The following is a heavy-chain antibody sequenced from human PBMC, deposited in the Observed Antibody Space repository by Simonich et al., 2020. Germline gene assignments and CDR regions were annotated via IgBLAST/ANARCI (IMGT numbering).Heavy chain of an antibody. V-gene: IGHV1-2*02. CDR1: GYTFTGYY. CDR2: INPNSGGT. D-gene: IGHD7-27*01. Sequence: QVQLVQSGAEVKKPGASVKGSCTASGYTFTGYYMYWVRQAPGQGLEVMGWINPNSGGTNYAQKFQGRVTMTRDTSISTAYMELSRLRSDDTAVYYCARGALTGDYYYMDVWGKGTTVTVSS. J-gene: IGHJ6*03. CDR3: ARGALTGDYYYMDV.